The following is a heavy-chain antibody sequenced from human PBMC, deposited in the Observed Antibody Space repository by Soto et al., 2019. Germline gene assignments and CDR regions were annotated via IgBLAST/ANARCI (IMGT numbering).Heavy chain of an antibody. V-gene: IGHV3-48*03. CDR1: GFPFSNYE. CDR3: ARLRLAASRGWYFDL. CDR2: ISSGGGSK. D-gene: IGHD6-19*01. J-gene: IGHJ2*01. Sequence: PGGSLRLSCVVSGFPFSNYEMTLVRQSPGKGPQWVSYISSGGGSKYFAAPVKGRVSISRDNAKNSLFLDMNNLRGEDTALYYCARLRLAASRGWYFDLWRRGTLVTVSS.